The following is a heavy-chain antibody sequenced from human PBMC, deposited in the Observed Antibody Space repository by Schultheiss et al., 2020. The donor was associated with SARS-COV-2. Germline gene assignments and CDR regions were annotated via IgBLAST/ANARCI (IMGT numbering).Heavy chain of an antibody. Sequence: GGSLRLSCAASGFTFSSYAMHWVRQAPGKGLEWVAVISYDGSNKYYADSVKGRFTISRDNSKNTLYLQMNSLRAEDTAVYYCARVSSHRGRAYYFDYWGQGTLVTVSS. J-gene: IGHJ4*02. CDR2: ISYDGSNK. CDR3: ARVSSHRGRAYYFDY. CDR1: GFTFSSYA. V-gene: IGHV3-30*01.